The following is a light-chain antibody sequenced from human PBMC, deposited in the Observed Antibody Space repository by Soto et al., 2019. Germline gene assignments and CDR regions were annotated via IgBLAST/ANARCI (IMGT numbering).Light chain of an antibody. CDR2: PAS. CDR3: QHYYNWPPT. Sequence: EIVMTQSPATLSVSPGETATLSCRASQSVGTNLAWYQQKPGQPPRLLIYPASARATGIPARFSGSGSGTEFTLTISSLLSEDFAVYYCQHYYNWPPTFGQGTKVEIK. J-gene: IGKJ1*01. CDR1: QSVGTN. V-gene: IGKV3-15*01.